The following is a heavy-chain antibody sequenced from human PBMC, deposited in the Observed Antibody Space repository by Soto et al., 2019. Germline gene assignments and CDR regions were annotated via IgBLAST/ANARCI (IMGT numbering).Heavy chain of an antibody. J-gene: IGHJ4*02. Sequence: EVQLLESGGGLVQPGGSLRLSCAASGFTFSSYGMSWVRQAPGKGLEWVSSISGSGGSTYYADSVKGRFTISRDNAKNTLYLQMNSLRAEDTAVYYCAKSLSVGATTPFDYWGQGTLVTVSS. V-gene: IGHV3-23*01. CDR2: ISGSGGST. CDR3: AKSLSVGATTPFDY. CDR1: GFTFSSYG. D-gene: IGHD1-26*01.